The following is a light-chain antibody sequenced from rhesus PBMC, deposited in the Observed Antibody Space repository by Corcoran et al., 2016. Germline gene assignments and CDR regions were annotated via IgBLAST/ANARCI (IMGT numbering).Light chain of an antibody. CDR1: QSISSW. CDR3: QQCSSSPLT. J-gene: IGKJ4*01. CDR2: KAS. Sequence: DIQMTQSPSSLSASVGDTVTITCRASQSISSWLAWYQRKPGKPPKLLSYKASTLQSGVPSRFSGNGSWTDFTLTISSLQSEDFATYDCQQCSSSPLTFGGGTRVELK. V-gene: IGKV1-22*01.